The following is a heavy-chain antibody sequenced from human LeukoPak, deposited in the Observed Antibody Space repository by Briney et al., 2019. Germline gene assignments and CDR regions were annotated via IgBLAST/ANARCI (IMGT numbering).Heavy chain of an antibody. Sequence: SETLSLNCAVYGGSFSGYYWSWIRQPPGKGLEWIGEINHSGSTNYNPSLKSRVTISVDTSKNQFSLKLSSVTAADTAVYYCARGIAVARHYYYYYGMDVWGQGTTVTVSS. CDR1: GGSFSGYY. CDR3: ARGIAVARHYYYYYGMDV. J-gene: IGHJ6*02. V-gene: IGHV4-34*01. D-gene: IGHD6-19*01. CDR2: INHSGST.